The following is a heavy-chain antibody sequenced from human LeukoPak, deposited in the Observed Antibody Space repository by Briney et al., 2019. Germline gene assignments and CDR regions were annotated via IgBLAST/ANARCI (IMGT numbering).Heavy chain of an antibody. Sequence: GGSLRLSCAASGFTFSIYWMSWVRQAPGKGLEWVANIKQDGSEKYYVDSVKGRFTISRDNAKNSLYLQMNSLRAEDTAVYYCARVADAFDIWGQGTMVTVSS. J-gene: IGHJ3*02. V-gene: IGHV3-7*01. CDR1: GFTFSIYW. CDR2: IKQDGSEK. CDR3: ARVADAFDI.